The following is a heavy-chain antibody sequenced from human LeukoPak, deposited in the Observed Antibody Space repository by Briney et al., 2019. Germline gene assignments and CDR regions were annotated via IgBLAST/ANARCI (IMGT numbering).Heavy chain of an antibody. Sequence: GESLKISCKGSGYSFTSYWIGWVRQMPGKGLEWMGIIYPGDSDTRYSPSFQGQVTISADKSISTAYLQWSSLKASDTAMYYCARSGDFWSGYPFVQVSDVYYMDVWGKGTTVTVSS. V-gene: IGHV5-51*01. J-gene: IGHJ6*03. CDR2: IYPGDSDT. CDR1: GYSFTSYW. D-gene: IGHD3-3*01. CDR3: ARSGDFWSGYPFVQVSDVYYMDV.